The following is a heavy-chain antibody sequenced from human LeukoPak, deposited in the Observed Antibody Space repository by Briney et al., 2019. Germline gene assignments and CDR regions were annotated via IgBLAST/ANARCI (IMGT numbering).Heavy chain of an antibody. D-gene: IGHD3-16*01. CDR1: GGSISSSSYY. V-gene: IGHV4-39*01. CDR2: IYYSGST. CDR3: ARQRWGDGLDPLFDI. J-gene: IGHJ3*02. Sequence: SETLSLTCTVSGGSISSSSYYWGWIRQPPGKGLEWIGSIYYSGSTYYNPSLKSRVTISVDTSKNQFSLELSSVTAADTAVYYCARQRWGDGLDPLFDIWGQGTMVTVSS.